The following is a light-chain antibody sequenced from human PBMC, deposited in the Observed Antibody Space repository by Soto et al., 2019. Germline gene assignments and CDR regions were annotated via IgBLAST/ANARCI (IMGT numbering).Light chain of an antibody. CDR1: SSDVGDYKY. J-gene: IGLJ1*01. Sequence: QSVLTQPASVSGSPGQSITISCTGTSSDVGDYKYVSWYQKHPGKAPKALIYEVSNRPSGVSNRFSGSKSGNTASLTISGLQAEDEADYYCSSHTTSNTLVFGPGTKVTVL. CDR2: EVS. CDR3: SSHTTSNTLV. V-gene: IGLV2-14*01.